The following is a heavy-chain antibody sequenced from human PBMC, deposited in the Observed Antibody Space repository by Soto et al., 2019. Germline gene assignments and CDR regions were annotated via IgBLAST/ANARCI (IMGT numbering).Heavy chain of an antibody. D-gene: IGHD5-18*01. CDR1: GFSFSSHS. CDR2: ISGSGGHI. V-gene: IGHV3-23*01. Sequence: PGGSLRLSCVASGFSFSSHSVTWVRRAPGKGPEWVSTISGSGGHIYYVDSVKGRFTISRDNSKNTLYLQMNSLGAEDTALYYCAKSHLGAMATFDYWGQGTLVTVSS. J-gene: IGHJ4*02. CDR3: AKSHLGAMATFDY.